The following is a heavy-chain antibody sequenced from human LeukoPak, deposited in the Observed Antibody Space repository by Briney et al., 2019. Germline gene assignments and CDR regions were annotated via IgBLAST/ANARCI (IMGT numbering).Heavy chain of an antibody. CDR2: INHSGST. Sequence: SETLSLTCDVYGGSFSGYYWSWIRQPPEKGLEWIGEINHSGSTNYNPSLKSRVTISVDTSKNQFSLKLSSVTAADTAVYYCARGPGYGDYGGVNWFDPWGQGTLVTVSS. CDR3: ARGPGYGDYGGVNWFDP. J-gene: IGHJ5*02. V-gene: IGHV4-34*01. CDR1: GGSFSGYY. D-gene: IGHD4-17*01.